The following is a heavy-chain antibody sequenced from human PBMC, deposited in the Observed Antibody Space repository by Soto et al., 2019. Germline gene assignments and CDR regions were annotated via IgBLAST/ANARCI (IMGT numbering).Heavy chain of an antibody. D-gene: IGHD3-16*02. V-gene: IGHV4-39*02. CDR3: ALTPPIDVSGRDF. J-gene: IGHJ4*02. CDR1: GGSIDSLYH. CDR2: IDDVGKV. Sequence: SETLSLTCTVSGGSIDSLYHWGWIRQPPGKGLERIGSIDDVGKVYYNPSLTGRVTLFVDTSKNSFSLNLNSVTATHTAAYYFALTPPIDVSGRDFWGQGTLITFSS.